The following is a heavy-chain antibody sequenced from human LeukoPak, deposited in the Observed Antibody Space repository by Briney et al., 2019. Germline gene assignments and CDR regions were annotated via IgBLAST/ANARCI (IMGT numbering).Heavy chain of an antibody. J-gene: IGHJ4*02. CDR2: ISGSGANT. D-gene: IGHD2-15*01. CDR1: GFTFSNYA. CDR3: AKGRALEVVAAFNY. Sequence: PGGSLRLSCAASGFTFSNYAMSRVRQAPGRGLEWVSTISGSGANTYYADSVKGRFTISRDNSKNTLYLQMNSLRADDTAIYYCAKGRALEVVAAFNYWGQGTVVTASS. V-gene: IGHV3-23*01.